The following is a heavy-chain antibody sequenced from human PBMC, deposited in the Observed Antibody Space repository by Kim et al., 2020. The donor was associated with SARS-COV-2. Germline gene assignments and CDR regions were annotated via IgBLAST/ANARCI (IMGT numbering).Heavy chain of an antibody. Sequence: SVKVSCKASGGTFSSYAISWVRQAPGQGLEWMGRIIPILGIANYAQKFQGRVTITADKSTSTAYMELSSLRSEDTAVYYCARDYPDMSQYYYYYMDVWGKGTTGTVSS. CDR1: GGTFSSYA. CDR3: ARDYPDMSQYYYYYMDV. V-gene: IGHV1-69*04. J-gene: IGHJ6*03. CDR2: IIPILGIA. D-gene: IGHD2-15*01.